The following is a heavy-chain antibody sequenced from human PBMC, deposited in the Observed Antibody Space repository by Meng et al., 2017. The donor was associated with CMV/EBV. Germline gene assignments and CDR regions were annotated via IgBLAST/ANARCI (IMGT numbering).Heavy chain of an antibody. D-gene: IGHD4-11*01. Sequence: QVHLVECGPEVEKPGATVKVCCKGSGYTFTGYYMHWVRQAPGQGLEWMGWINPQSGGTNYAQKFQGRVTMTIDTSISTAYMELSGLSADDTAVYYCARGPLGKYSKYDAPWGQGTLVTVSS. CDR1: GYTFTGYY. CDR3: ARGPLGKYSKYDAP. V-gene: IGHV1-2*02. J-gene: IGHJ5*02. CDR2: INPQSGGT.